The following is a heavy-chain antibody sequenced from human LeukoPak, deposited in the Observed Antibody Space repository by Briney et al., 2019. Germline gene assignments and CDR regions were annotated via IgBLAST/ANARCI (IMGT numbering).Heavy chain of an antibody. Sequence: GGSLRLSCAASGFTFSSYSMNWVRQAPGKGVEWVSSISSSSSYTYYADSVKGRFTISRDHAKNSLYPQMNRLRAKETAVYYCARDRGYYDSSGYVYWGQGTLVTVSS. D-gene: IGHD3-22*01. V-gene: IGHV3-21*01. J-gene: IGHJ4*02. CDR1: GFTFSSYS. CDR3: ARDRGYYDSSGYVY. CDR2: ISSSSSYT.